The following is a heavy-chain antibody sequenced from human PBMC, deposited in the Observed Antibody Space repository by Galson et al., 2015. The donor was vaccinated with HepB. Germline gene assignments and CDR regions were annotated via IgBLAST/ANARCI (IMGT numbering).Heavy chain of an antibody. CDR3: ARDLGAYDFFDY. CDR1: GFTFSDYS. D-gene: IGHD3-16*01. CDR2: ISGSTTYT. V-gene: IGHV3-11*06. Sequence: SLRLSCAASGFTFSDYSMTWLRQAPGKGLEWVSYISGSTTYTNYADSVKGRFTISRDNAKNSLYLQMNSLRAEDTAVYYCARDLGAYDFFDYWGQGTLVTVSS. J-gene: IGHJ4*02.